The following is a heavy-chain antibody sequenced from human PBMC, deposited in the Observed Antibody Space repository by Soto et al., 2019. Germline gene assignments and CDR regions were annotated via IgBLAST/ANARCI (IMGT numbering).Heavy chain of an antibody. CDR3: ASRITMVRGVVQPFDY. CDR2: ISAYNGNT. CDR1: GYTFTSYG. D-gene: IGHD3-10*01. V-gene: IGHV1-18*01. Sequence: ASVKVSCKASGYTFTSYGISWVRQAPGQGLEWMGWISAYNGNTNYAQKLQGRVTMTTDTSTSTAYMELRSPRSDDTAVYYCASRITMVRGVVQPFDYWGQGTLVTVSS. J-gene: IGHJ4*02.